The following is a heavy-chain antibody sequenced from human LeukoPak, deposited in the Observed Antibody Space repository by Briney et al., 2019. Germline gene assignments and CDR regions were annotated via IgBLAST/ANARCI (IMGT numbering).Heavy chain of an antibody. CDR3: AREKYYGSGGIDY. Sequence: GGSVEVSCKASGGTFSSYAISWVRQAPGQGLEWMGRIIPIFGTANYAQKFQGRVTITTDESTSTAYMELSSLRSEDTAVYYCAREKYYGSGGIDYWGQGTLVTVSS. CDR2: IIPIFGTA. V-gene: IGHV1-69*05. CDR1: GGTFSSYA. D-gene: IGHD3-10*01. J-gene: IGHJ4*02.